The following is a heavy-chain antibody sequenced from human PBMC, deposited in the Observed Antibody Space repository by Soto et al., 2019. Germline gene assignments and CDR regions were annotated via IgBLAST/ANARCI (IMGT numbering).Heavy chain of an antibody. CDR3: AKDHPHYESGSYYYYYYYGMDV. J-gene: IGHJ6*02. Sequence: TGGSLRLSCAASGFSFSSHAMHWVRQAPGKGLEWVAIISYDGSTTYHADSVKGRFAISRDNSKNTLYLQMNSLRAEDTAVYYCAKDHPHYESGSYYYYYYYGMDVWGQGTTVTVSS. V-gene: IGHV3-30*09. D-gene: IGHD1-26*01. CDR1: GFSFSSHA. CDR2: ISYDGSTT.